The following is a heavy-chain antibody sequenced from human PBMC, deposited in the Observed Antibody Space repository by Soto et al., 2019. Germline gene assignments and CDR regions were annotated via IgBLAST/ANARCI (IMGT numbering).Heavy chain of an antibody. V-gene: IGHV1-69*13. Sequence: SVKVSCKASGGTFSSYAISWVRQAPGQGLEWMGGIIPIFGTANYAQKFQGRVTITADESTSTAYMELGSLRSEDTAVYYCARAREYSSSPEGYFDYWGQGTLVTVSS. J-gene: IGHJ4*02. D-gene: IGHD6-6*01. CDR2: IIPIFGTA. CDR3: ARAREYSSSPEGYFDY. CDR1: GGTFSSYA.